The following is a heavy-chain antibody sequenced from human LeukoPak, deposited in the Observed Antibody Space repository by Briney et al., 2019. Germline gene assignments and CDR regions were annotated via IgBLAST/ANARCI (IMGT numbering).Heavy chain of an antibody. D-gene: IGHD5-18*01. CDR1: GDSVPSTSAA. Sequence: SQTLSLTCAISGDSVPSTSAAWNWIRQSPSRGLEWLGVTFYRSQWYNDYAVSVKSRISIKPDTSKNQFSLQLSSVTPDDTAVYYCARAGFGYDNWFDPWGQGTQVTVSS. CDR2: TFYRSQWYN. J-gene: IGHJ5*02. CDR3: ARAGFGYDNWFDP. V-gene: IGHV6-1*01.